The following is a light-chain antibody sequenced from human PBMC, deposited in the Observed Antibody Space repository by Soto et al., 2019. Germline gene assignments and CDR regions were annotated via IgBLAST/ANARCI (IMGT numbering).Light chain of an antibody. CDR3: CSYAGRSASDV. CDR1: SSDVGSNNL. Sequence: QSVLSQPASVSGSPGQSITISCTGTSSDVGSNNLVSWYQQHPGKAPKLMIYEVSKRPSGISNRFSGSKSGNTASLTISGXXXXXEADYYCCSYAGRSASDVFGAGTKVTVL. J-gene: IGLJ1*01. V-gene: IGLV2-23*02. CDR2: EVS.